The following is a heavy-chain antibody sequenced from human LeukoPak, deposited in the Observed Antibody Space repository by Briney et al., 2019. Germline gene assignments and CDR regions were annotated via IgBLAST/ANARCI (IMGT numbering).Heavy chain of an antibody. D-gene: IGHD6-13*01. Sequence: GGSLRLSCSASGFTFSSYEMNWVRQAPGKGLEWVSYISGSGSTRYYADSVKGRFTISRVNAKNSLYLQMNSLRAEDTALYYCARVEQQLVRGYWGQGTLVTVSS. CDR3: ARVEQQLVRGY. J-gene: IGHJ4*02. V-gene: IGHV3-48*03. CDR2: ISGSGSTR. CDR1: GFTFSSYE.